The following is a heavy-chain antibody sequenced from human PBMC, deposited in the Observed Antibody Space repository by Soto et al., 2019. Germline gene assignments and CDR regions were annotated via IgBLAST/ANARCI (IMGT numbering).Heavy chain of an antibody. CDR3: ASAGSREINRGDLDI. CDR1: RGALSSYA. CDR2: VIPIYGTP. Sequence: QVQLVQSGAEVKQPGSSVKVSCKASRGALSSYAITWVRQAPGQGLDWMGRVIPIYGTPNYAQKFQGRLSLTVDASKSTAYVELSGLRSEDTAVYFCASAGSREINRGDLDIGGQWTMVTVSS. D-gene: IGHD4-17*01. J-gene: IGHJ3*02. V-gene: IGHV1-69*18.